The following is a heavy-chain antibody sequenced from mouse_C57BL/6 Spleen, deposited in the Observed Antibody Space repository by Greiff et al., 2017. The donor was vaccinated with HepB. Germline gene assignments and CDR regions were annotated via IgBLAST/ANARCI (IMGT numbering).Heavy chain of an antibody. V-gene: IGHV3-6*01. CDR1: GYSITSGYY. CDR2: ISYDGSN. D-gene: IGHD1-1*01. CDR3: ARDGSRGNYFDY. J-gene: IGHJ2*01. Sequence: EVKLMESGPGLVKPSQSLSLTCSVTGYSITSGYYWNWIRQFPGNKLEWMGYISYDGSNNYNPSLKNRISITRDTSKNQFFLKLNSVTTEDTATYYCARDGSRGNYFDYWGQGTTLTVSS.